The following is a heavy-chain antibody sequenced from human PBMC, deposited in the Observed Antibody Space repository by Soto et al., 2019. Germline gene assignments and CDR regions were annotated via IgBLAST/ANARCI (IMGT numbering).Heavy chain of an antibody. J-gene: IGHJ4*02. Sequence: GGSLRLSCAASGFTFSSYAMSWVRQAPGKGLEWVSAISGSGGSTYYADSVKGRFTISRDNSKNTLYLQMNSLRAEDTAVYYCAKETIHCSSTSCYKGADYWGQGTLVTVSS. V-gene: IGHV3-23*01. D-gene: IGHD2-2*02. CDR1: GFTFSSYA. CDR2: ISGSGGST. CDR3: AKETIHCSSTSCYKGADY.